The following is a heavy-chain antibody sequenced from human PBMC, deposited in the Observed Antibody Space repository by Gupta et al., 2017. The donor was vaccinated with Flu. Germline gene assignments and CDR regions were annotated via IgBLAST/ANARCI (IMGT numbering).Heavy chain of an antibody. J-gene: IGHJ4*02. V-gene: IGHV3-64*01. D-gene: IGHD1-26*01. Sequence: EVQLVESGGALVQPGGSLRLSCAASGFTFSDYAMHWVRQAPGKGLEYVSGIRSNGDSTDYANSVKGRFTISRDNSKNTLYLQMGSLRAEDMAVYYCARERGSYSQFDYWGQGTLVTVSS. CDR2: IRSNGDST. CDR1: GFTFSDYA. CDR3: ARERGSYSQFDY.